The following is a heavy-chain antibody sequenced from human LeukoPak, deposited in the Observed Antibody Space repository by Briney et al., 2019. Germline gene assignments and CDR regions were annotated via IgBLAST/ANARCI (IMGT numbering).Heavy chain of an antibody. CDR3: ARDLTQTTIKPLYYFDY. D-gene: IGHD3-9*01. V-gene: IGHV1-46*03. CDR2: INPSGGST. Sequence: ASVKVSCKASGYTFTSYYMHWVRQAPGQGLEWMGIINPSGGSTSYAQKFQGRVTMTRDTSTSTVYMELSSLRSEDTAVYYCARDLTQTTIKPLYYFDYWGQGTLVTVSP. J-gene: IGHJ4*02. CDR1: GYTFTSYY.